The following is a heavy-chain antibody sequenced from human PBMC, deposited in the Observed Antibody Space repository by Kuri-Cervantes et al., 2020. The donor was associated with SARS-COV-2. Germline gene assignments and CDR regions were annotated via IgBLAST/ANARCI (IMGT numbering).Heavy chain of an antibody. CDR2: IYHSGST. CDR3: ARLKAGQFDY. CDR1: GYSISSGYY. J-gene: IGHJ4*02. V-gene: IGHV4-38-2*01. Sequence: GSLRLSCAVSGYSISSGYYWGWIRQPPGKGLEWIGSIYHSGSTYYNPSLKSRVTISVDASKNQFSLKLSSVTAADTAVYYCARLKAGQFDYWGQGTLVTVS.